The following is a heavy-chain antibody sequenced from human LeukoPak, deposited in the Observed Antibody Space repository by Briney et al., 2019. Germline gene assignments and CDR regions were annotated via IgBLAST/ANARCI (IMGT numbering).Heavy chain of an antibody. J-gene: IGHJ4*02. Sequence: SETLSLTCTVSGGSISDSSYHWGWFRQPPGKGLEWIGSIYYSGTTYYRPSLKSRVTISVDTSKNQFSLKLTSVTAADTAVYYCAREVASSVHYWGQGTLVTVSS. V-gene: IGHV4-39*01. CDR1: GGSISDSSYH. D-gene: IGHD3-10*01. CDR2: IYYSGTT. CDR3: AREVASSVHY.